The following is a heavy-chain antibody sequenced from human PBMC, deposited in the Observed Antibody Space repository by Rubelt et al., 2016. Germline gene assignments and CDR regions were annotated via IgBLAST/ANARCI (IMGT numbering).Heavy chain of an antibody. J-gene: IGHJ4*02. D-gene: IGHD6-13*01. V-gene: IGHV4-34*01. CDR3: ARGSSSSWYGY. CDR1: GGSFSGYY. Sequence: QVQLQQWGAGLLKPSETLSLTCAVYGGSFSGYYWSWIRQPPGKGLEWIGEINHSGSTNYNPSLKSRVTISVEPSKNQFSLKLSSGTAADTAVYYCARGSSSSWYGYWGQGTLVTVSS. CDR2: INHSGST.